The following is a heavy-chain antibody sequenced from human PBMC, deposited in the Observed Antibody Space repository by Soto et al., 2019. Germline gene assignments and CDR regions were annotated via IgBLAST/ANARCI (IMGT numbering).Heavy chain of an antibody. V-gene: IGHV3-48*01. CDR1: GFTFDDYG. Sequence: PGGSLRLSCAASGFTFDDYGMSWVRQAPGKGLEWVSYISSISSTIYYADSVKGRFTISRDNAKNSLYLQMNSLRAEDTAVYYCATGGGGYYDSSGYYGVDYWGQGTLVTVSS. CDR2: ISSISSTI. D-gene: IGHD3-22*01. J-gene: IGHJ4*02. CDR3: ATGGGGYYDSSGYYGVDY.